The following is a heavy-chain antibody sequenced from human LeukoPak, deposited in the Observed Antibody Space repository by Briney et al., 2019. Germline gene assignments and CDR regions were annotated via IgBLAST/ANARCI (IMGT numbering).Heavy chain of an antibody. Sequence: GASVKVSCKASGYTFTSYGITWVRQAPGQGLEWMGWISGYNGNTNYAQKLQGRVTVTTDTSTSTAYMELRSLRSDDTAVYYCAREGYSSGLGWFDPWGQGTLVTVSS. CDR3: AREGYSSGLGWFDP. J-gene: IGHJ5*02. CDR1: GYTFTSYG. D-gene: IGHD6-19*01. V-gene: IGHV1-18*01. CDR2: ISGYNGNT.